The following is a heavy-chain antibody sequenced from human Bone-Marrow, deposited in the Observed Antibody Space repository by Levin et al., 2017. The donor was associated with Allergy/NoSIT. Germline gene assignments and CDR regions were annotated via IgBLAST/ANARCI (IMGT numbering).Heavy chain of an antibody. CDR2: ITGDGSET. Sequence: PGGSLRLSCAASGFTYSDYLMHWVRQVPGKGLVWVARITGDGSETHYADSVKGRFTISRDNAKNTLYLKMNSLRVEDTAMYYCVRDRDRYDSWGQGTLVTVSS. CDR3: VRDRDRYDS. J-gene: IGHJ4*02. V-gene: IGHV3-74*01. D-gene: IGHD3-9*01. CDR1: GFTYSDYL.